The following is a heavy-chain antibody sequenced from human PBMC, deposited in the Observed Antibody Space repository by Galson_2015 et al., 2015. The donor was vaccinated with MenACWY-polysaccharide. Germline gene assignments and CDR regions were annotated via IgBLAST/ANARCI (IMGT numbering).Heavy chain of an antibody. Sequence: SLRLSCAASGFTFSAYSMTWVRQAPGKGLEWVSYISGDSRTIFYAESMKGRFTISRDNAGNSLYLQMNSLRNEDTALYYCARDSGTAGADDFWGQGPWSPSPQ. CDR3: ARDSGTAGADDF. V-gene: IGHV3-48*02. D-gene: IGHD6-13*01. CDR1: GFTFSAYS. J-gene: IGHJ4*02. CDR2: ISGDSRTI.